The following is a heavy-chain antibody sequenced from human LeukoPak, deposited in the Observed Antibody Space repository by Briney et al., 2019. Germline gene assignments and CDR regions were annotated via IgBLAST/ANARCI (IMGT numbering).Heavy chain of an antibody. J-gene: IGHJ6*03. CDR2: INPSGGNT. Sequence: ASVKVSCKASGYTFTSYYMHWVRQAPGQGLEWMGIINPSGGNTSYAQKFQGRVTMTRDTSTSTVYMELSSLRSEDTAVYYCARRGITMVRGVIITSYYYYMDVWGKGTTVTVSS. CDR3: ARRGITMVRGVIITSYYYYMDV. V-gene: IGHV1-46*01. CDR1: GYTFTSYY. D-gene: IGHD3-10*01.